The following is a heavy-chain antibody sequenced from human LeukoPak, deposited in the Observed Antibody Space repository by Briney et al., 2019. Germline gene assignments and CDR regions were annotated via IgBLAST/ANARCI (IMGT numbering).Heavy chain of an antibody. V-gene: IGHV3-11*03. CDR1: GFTFSDYY. CDR2: ISSGSSYT. J-gene: IGHJ4*02. D-gene: IGHD2-15*01. Sequence: GGSLRLSCAASGFTFSDYYMSWIHQAPGKGLEWVSDISSGSSYTNYAESVQGRFSISRDNAKNSLFLQMTSLRVEDTAVYYCAKTKRYCSGGSCYWPSDYWGQGTLVTVSS. CDR3: AKTKRYCSGGSCYWPSDY.